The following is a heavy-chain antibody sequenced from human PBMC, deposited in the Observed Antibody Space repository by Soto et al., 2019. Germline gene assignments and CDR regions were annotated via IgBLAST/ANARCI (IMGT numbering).Heavy chain of an antibody. CDR1: GVSFSSYY. J-gene: IGHJ6*02. CDR2: IYYSGST. Sequence: SETLSLTCTVSGVSFSSYYWSWIRQPPGKGLEWIAYIYYSGSTNYSLSLKSRVTISRDTSKNQVSLKLSSVTAADTAVYYCAGSMSSYISYYYAWNVWGQGTTVTVSS. V-gene: IGHV4-59*01. D-gene: IGHD2-21*01. CDR3: AGSMSSYISYYYAWNV.